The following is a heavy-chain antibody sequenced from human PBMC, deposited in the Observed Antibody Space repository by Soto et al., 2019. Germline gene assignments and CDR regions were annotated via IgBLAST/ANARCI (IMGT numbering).Heavy chain of an antibody. CDR3: ARLVYYYILTGYYTNWFDP. V-gene: IGHV1-18*01. Sequence: ASVKVSCKASGYTFTSYGISWVRQAPGQGLEWMGWISAYNGNTNYAQKLQGRVTMTTDTSTSTAYMELRSLRSDDTAVYYCARLVYYYILTGYYTNWFDPWGQGTLVTVSS. D-gene: IGHD3-9*01. CDR2: ISAYNGNT. CDR1: GYTFTSYG. J-gene: IGHJ5*02.